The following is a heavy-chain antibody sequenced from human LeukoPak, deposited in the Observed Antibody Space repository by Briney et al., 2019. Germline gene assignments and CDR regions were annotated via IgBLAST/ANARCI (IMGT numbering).Heavy chain of an antibody. D-gene: IGHD3-3*01. CDR2: INPSGGST. CDR1: GYTFTSYY. V-gene: IGHV1-46*03. Sequence: ASVKVSCXASGYTFTSYYMHWVRQAPGQGLEWMGVINPSGGSTTYAQKFQGRVTVTRDTSTGTVYMELSSLRSEDTAVYYCARGTYYDFWSGYWGSSTIDYWGQGTLVTVSS. CDR3: ARGTYYDFWSGYWGSSTIDY. J-gene: IGHJ4*02.